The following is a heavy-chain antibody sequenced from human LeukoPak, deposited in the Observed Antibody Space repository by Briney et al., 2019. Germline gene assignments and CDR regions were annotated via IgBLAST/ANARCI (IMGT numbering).Heavy chain of an antibody. V-gene: IGHV4-34*01. Sequence: SETLSLTCAVYGGSFSGYYWSWIRQPPGKGLEWIGEINHSGSTNYNPSLKSRVTISVDTSKNQFSLKLSSVTAADTAVYYCAGHHITMVRGVIIPPWFDPWGQGTLVTVSS. J-gene: IGHJ5*02. CDR2: INHSGST. CDR3: AGHHITMVRGVIIPPWFDP. CDR1: GGSFSGYY. D-gene: IGHD3-10*01.